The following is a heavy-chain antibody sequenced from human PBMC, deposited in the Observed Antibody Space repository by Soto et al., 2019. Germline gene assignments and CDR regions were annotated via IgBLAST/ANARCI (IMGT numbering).Heavy chain of an antibody. D-gene: IGHD3-9*01. CDR2: ISGSGGST. J-gene: IGHJ5*02. V-gene: IGHV3-23*01. CDR3: AKDQYYDILTGYRPLDP. Sequence: GGSLRLSCAASGFTFSSYAMSWVRQAPGKGLECVSAISGSGGSTYYADSVKGRFTISRDNSKNTLYLQMNSLRAEDTAVYYCAKDQYYDILTGYRPLDPWGQGTLVTVSS. CDR1: GFTFSSYA.